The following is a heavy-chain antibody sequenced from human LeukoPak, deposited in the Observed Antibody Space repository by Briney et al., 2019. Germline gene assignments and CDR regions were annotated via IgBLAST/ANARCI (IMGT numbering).Heavy chain of an antibody. Sequence: GESLQISSKGSGYSFTSYWIGWVRRMPGKGLEWMGIIYPGDSDTRYSPSFQGQVTISAVKSISTAYLQWSSLKASDTAMYYCARAHDILTGYYRRFNWFDHWGQGTLVTVSS. D-gene: IGHD3-9*01. CDR2: IYPGDSDT. CDR1: GYSFTSYW. CDR3: ARAHDILTGYYRRFNWFDH. V-gene: IGHV5-51*01. J-gene: IGHJ5*02.